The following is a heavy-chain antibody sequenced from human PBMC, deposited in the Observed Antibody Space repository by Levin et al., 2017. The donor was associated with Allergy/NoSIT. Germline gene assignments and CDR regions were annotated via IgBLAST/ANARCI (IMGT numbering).Heavy chain of an antibody. J-gene: IGHJ4*02. CDR2: ISSSNIYI. Sequence: GGSLRLSCAASGFTFSTYSMNWVRQAPGKGLEWVSSISSSNIYIYYADSVKGRFTISRDDAKNSLYLQMNGLRAEDTAVYYCARDTRQFGELNKWGQGTLVTVSS. CDR1: GFTFSTYS. V-gene: IGHV3-21*01. CDR3: ARDTRQFGELNK. D-gene: IGHD3-10*01.